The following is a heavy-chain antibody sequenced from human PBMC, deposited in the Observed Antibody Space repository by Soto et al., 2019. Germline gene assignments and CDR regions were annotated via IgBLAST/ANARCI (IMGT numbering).Heavy chain of an antibody. CDR3: AKEIQLWLEYYYYGMDV. D-gene: IGHD5-18*01. CDR1: GFTFSSYA. V-gene: IGHV3-23*01. CDR2: ISGSGGST. Sequence: EVQLLESGGGLVQPGGSLRLSCAASGFTFSSYAMSWVRQAPGKGLEWVSAISGSGGSTYYADSVKGRFTISRDNSKNTLYLQMNSLRAEDTAVYYCAKEIQLWLEYYYYGMDVWGQGTTVSVSS. J-gene: IGHJ6*02.